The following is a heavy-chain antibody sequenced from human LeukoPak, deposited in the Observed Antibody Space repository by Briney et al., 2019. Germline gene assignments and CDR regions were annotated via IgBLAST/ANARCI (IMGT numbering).Heavy chain of an antibody. J-gene: IGHJ4*02. D-gene: IGHD4-17*01. CDR3: ATPYNYGVRDVHFDY. CDR2: ISGTGGST. Sequence: GGSLRLSCAASGFTFSSYAMSWVRQAPAKGLEWVSAISGTGGSTYYAGSVKGRFTISSDNSKNTLYLQMNSLRAEDPAVYFCATPYNYGVRDVHFDYWGQGTLVAVSS. CDR1: GFTFSSYA. V-gene: IGHV3-23*01.